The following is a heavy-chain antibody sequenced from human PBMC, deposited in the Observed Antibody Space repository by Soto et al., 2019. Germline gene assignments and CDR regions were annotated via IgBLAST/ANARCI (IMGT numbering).Heavy chain of an antibody. CDR3: ARHPQIKGTLDY. Sequence: SVKVSCKASGGTFSSYAISWVRQAPGQGLEWMGGIIPIFGTANYAQKFQGRVTITADESTSTAYMELSSLRSEDTAVYYCARHPQIKGTLDYWGQGTLVTVSS. CDR1: GGTFSSYA. D-gene: IGHD3-16*01. V-gene: IGHV1-69*13. J-gene: IGHJ4*02. CDR2: IIPIFGTA.